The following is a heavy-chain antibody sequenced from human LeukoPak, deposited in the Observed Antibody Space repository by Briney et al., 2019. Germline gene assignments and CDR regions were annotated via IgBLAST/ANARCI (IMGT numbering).Heavy chain of an antibody. J-gene: IGHJ2*01. D-gene: IGHD6-13*01. CDR3: ARGSKGSSWPGGYFDL. Sequence: SETLSLTCAVYGGSFSGYYWSWVRQPPGEGLECIGYIYSSGSTNYNPSLKSRVTISVDASNNQFSLKLTSVTAADTAVYYCARGSKGSSWPGGYFDLWGRGTLVTVSS. CDR2: IYSSGST. CDR1: GGSFSGYY. V-gene: IGHV4-59*01.